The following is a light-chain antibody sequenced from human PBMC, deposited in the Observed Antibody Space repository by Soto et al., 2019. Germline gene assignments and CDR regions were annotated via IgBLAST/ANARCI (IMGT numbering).Light chain of an antibody. CDR3: QEYGSSPWT. V-gene: IGKV3-20*01. CDR2: GAS. CDR1: QSVSSSY. Sequence: EIVLTQSPGTLSLSPGERATLSCRASQSVSSSYLAWYQQKPGQAPRLLIYGASSRATGIPDRFSGSGSGKNFTLTIHRLEPEDFAVYYCQEYGSSPWTVGQGTKVEIK. J-gene: IGKJ1*01.